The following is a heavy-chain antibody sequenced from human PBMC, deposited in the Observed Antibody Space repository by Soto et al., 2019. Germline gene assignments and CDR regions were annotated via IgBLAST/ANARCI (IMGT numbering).Heavy chain of an antibody. CDR1: GYTFTGYY. CDR2: INPNSGGT. CDR3: ARDSPYYYDSSGYSFDY. Sequence: VASVKVSCKASGYTFTGYYMHWVRQAPGQGLEWMGWINPNSGGTNYAQKFQGRVTMTRDTSISTAYMELSRLRSDDTAVYYCARDSPYYYDSSGYSFDYWGQGTLVTVSS. V-gene: IGHV1-2*02. D-gene: IGHD3-22*01. J-gene: IGHJ4*02.